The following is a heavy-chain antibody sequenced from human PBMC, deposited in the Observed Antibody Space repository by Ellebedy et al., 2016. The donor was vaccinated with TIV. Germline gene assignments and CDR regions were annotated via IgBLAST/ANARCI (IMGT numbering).Heavy chain of an antibody. V-gene: IGHV1-46*01. Sequence: ASVKVSCKASGYTFTSYRMHWVRQAPGQGLEWMGIVNPSGGSTTYAQEVQGRITMTRDRSTKTVYMELSSLRSEDTAVYYCAKIAATTKLGAFDSGDYWGQGTLVTVSS. D-gene: IGHD6-25*01. J-gene: IGHJ4*02. CDR3: AKIAATTKLGAFDSGDY. CDR2: VNPSGGST. CDR1: GYTFTSYR.